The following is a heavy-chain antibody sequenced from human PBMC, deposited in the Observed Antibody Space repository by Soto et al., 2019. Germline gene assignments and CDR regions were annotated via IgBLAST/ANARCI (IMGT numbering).Heavy chain of an antibody. J-gene: IGHJ6*02. D-gene: IGHD5-18*01. CDR3: AQAMVPYYYYGMDV. CDR1: GYTFTSYG. V-gene: IGHV1-18*01. CDR2: ISAYNGNT. Sequence: GASVKVSCKASGYTFTSYGISWVRQAPGQGLEWMGWISAYNGNTNYAQKLQGRVTMTTDTSASTAYMELSSLRSEDTAVYYCAQAMVPYYYYGMDVWGQGTTVTVSS.